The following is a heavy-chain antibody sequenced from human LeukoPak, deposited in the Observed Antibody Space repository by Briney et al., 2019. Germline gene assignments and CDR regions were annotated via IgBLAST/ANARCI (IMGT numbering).Heavy chain of an antibody. J-gene: IGHJ3*02. Sequence: SETLSLTCAVYGGSFSGYYWSWIRQPPGKGLEWIGEINHSGSTNYNPSLKSRVTISVDTSKNQFSLKLSSVTAADTAVYYCARQGPRRYSSSWYYYAFDIWGQGTMVTVSS. CDR1: GGSFSGYY. V-gene: IGHV4-34*01. CDR2: INHSGST. D-gene: IGHD6-13*01. CDR3: ARQGPRRYSSSWYYYAFDI.